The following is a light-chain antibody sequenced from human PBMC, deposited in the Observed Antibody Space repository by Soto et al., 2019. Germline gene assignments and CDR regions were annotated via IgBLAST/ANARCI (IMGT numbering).Light chain of an antibody. CDR1: KRDVGGYNY. CDR2: DVS. J-gene: IGLJ1*01. Sequence: VSRSPWSPNHHNNTGTKRDVGGYNYVSWYQQHPGKAPKLMIYDVSNRPSGVSNRFSGSKSGNTASLTISGLQAEDEADYYCSSYTSSSTLEGYVFGTGTKVTVL. V-gene: IGLV2-14*04. CDR3: SSYTSSSTLEGYV.